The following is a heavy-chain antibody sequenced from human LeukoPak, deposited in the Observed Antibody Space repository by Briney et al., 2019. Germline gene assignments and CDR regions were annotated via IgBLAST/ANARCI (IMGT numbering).Heavy chain of an antibody. CDR3: AREGASSSFGY. Sequence: HPGGSLRLSCVVSEFTDSSNYMSWVRQAPGKGLEWVSVLYSGGNTYHADSVKGRFTISRDNSKNTLYLQMNSLRAEDTAVYYCAREGASSSFGYWGLGTLVTVSS. CDR1: EFTDSSNY. D-gene: IGHD6-13*01. CDR2: LYSGGNT. V-gene: IGHV3-53*01. J-gene: IGHJ4*02.